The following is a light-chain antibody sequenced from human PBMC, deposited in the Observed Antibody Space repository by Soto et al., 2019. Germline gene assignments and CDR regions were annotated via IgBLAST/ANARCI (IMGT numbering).Light chain of an antibody. J-gene: IGKJ1*01. CDR2: VAS. Sequence: EIVMTQSPATPSVSPGERATLSCRASQSVSSNLACYQQKPGQAPRLLIYVASTRATGIPARFSGSGSGTEFTLTISSLQSEDFAVYYCQQYNNWPRTFGQGTKVDIK. CDR3: QQYNNWPRT. CDR1: QSVSSN. V-gene: IGKV3-15*01.